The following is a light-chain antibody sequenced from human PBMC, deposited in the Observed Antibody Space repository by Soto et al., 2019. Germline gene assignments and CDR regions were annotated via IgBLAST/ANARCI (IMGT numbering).Light chain of an antibody. Sequence: EIVLTQSPATLSLSPGERATLSCRASQSVSSYLAWYQQKPGQAPRLLIYDASNRATGIPARFSGSGSGTDFTLTISSLEPEYFAVYYCQQRSNWPWTFGQGTEVEIK. V-gene: IGKV3-11*01. CDR2: DAS. CDR1: QSVSSY. CDR3: QQRSNWPWT. J-gene: IGKJ1*01.